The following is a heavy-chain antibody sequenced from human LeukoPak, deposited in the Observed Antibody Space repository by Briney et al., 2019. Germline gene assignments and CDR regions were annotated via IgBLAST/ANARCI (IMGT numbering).Heavy chain of an antibody. CDR1: GYTFTGYY. V-gene: IGHV1-2*02. Sequence: GASAKVSCKASGYTFTGYYMHWVRQAPGQGLEWMGWINPNSGGTNYAQKFQGRVTMTRDTSISTAYMELSRLRSDDTAVYYCARDPGNSGYDSIDYWGQGTLVAVSS. J-gene: IGHJ4*02. CDR2: INPNSGGT. CDR3: ARDPGNSGYDSIDY. D-gene: IGHD5-12*01.